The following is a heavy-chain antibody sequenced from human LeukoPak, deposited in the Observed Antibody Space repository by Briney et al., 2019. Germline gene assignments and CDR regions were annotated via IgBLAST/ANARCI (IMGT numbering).Heavy chain of an antibody. D-gene: IGHD3-22*01. CDR2: IYYSGST. V-gene: IGHV4-59*08. CDR3: ARRDAHYYDSSGYYSYFEY. CDR1: GFTFSSYA. J-gene: IGHJ4*02. Sequence: PGGSLRLSCAASGFTFSSYAMSWVRQAPGKGLEWIGDIYYSGSTNYNPSLKSRVTISVDTSKNQFSLKLSSVTAADTAVYHCARRDAHYYDSSGYYSYFEYWGQGTLVTVSS.